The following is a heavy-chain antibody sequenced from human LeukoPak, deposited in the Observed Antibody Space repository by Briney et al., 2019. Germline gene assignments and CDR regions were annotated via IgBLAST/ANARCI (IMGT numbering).Heavy chain of an antibody. D-gene: IGHD6-19*01. CDR3: ARLDSSGLNWFDP. Sequence: PGESLKISCKGSGYIFTSYWIGWVRQMPGKGLEWMGIIYPGDSYTRYSPSFQGQVTISADKSIGTAYLQWSSLRASDTAMYYCARLDSSGLNWFDPWGQGTLVTVSS. J-gene: IGHJ5*02. V-gene: IGHV5-51*01. CDR1: GYIFTSYW. CDR2: IYPGDSYT.